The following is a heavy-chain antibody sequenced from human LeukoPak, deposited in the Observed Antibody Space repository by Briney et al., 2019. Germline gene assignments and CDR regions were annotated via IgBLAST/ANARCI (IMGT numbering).Heavy chain of an antibody. V-gene: IGHV1-2*06. CDR1: GHTFTGYY. CDR2: INPNSGGT. CDR3: ARGKPIAYYYDSSGQRGDY. J-gene: IGHJ4*02. Sequence: ASVKVSCKASGHTFTGYYMHWVRQAPGQGLEWMGRINPNSGGTNYAQKFQGRVTMTRDTSISTAYMELSRLRSDDTAVYYCARGKPIAYYYDSSGQRGDYWGQGTLVTVSS. D-gene: IGHD3-22*01.